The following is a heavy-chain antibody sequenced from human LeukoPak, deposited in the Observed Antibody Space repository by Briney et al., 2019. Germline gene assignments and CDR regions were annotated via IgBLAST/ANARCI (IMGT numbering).Heavy chain of an antibody. CDR1: GFKFSTYG. CDR2: IWYDGSNK. Sequence: GGSLRLPCAASGFKFSTYGIHWVRQAPGKGLEWVGIIWYDGSNKIYAESVKGRFAISRDNSKNTLYLQMNSLRAEDTAVYYCARDRSWGSQCYFDYWGQGTLVTVSS. J-gene: IGHJ4*02. D-gene: IGHD7-27*01. V-gene: IGHV3-33*01. CDR3: ARDRSWGSQCYFDY.